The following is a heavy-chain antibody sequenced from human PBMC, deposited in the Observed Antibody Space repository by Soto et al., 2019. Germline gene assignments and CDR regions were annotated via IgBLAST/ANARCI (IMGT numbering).Heavy chain of an antibody. CDR1: GYNFAGYW. V-gene: IGHV5-10-1*01. D-gene: IGHD3-22*01. CDR2: IDPSDSQT. CDR3: ARQIYDSDTGPNFQYYFDS. J-gene: IGHJ4*02. Sequence: GESLKISCKGSGYNFAGYWITWVRQKPGKGLEWMGRIDPSDSQTYYSPSFRGHVTISATKSTTTVFLQWSSLRASDTAMYYCARQIYDSDTGPNFQYYFDSWGQGTPVTVSS.